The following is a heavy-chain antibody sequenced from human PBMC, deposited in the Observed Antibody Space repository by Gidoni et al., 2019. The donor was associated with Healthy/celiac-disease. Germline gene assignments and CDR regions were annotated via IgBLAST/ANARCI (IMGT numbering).Heavy chain of an antibody. Sequence: GASVKGSCKASGYTFTSYAMHWVRQAPGQRLEWMGWINAGNGNTKYSQKFQGRVTITRDTSASTAYMELSSLRSEDTAVYYCARGGSHYDAFDIWGQGTMVTVSS. D-gene: IGHD1-26*01. V-gene: IGHV1-3*01. J-gene: IGHJ3*02. CDR2: INAGNGNT. CDR1: GYTFTSYA. CDR3: ARGGSHYDAFDI.